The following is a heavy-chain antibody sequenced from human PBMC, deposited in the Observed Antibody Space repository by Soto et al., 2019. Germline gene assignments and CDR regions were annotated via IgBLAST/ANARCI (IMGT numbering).Heavy chain of an antibody. V-gene: IGHV4-39*01. CDR3: AGYLRATSWGGGYFDY. D-gene: IGHD2-2*01. CDR1: GGSISSNNYY. J-gene: IGHJ4*02. CDR2: ISYSRST. Sequence: QLQLQESGPGLVKPSETLSLTCFVSGGSISSNNYYWGWIRQPPGKGLEWIGSISYSRSTYYNPSLKSRVTISVDTSKNQFSLKLTSVAAADTAVYYCAGYLRATSWGGGYFDYWGRGPLVTVSS.